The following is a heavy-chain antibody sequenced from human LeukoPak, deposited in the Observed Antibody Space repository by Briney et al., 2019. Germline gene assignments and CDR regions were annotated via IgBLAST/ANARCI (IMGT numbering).Heavy chain of an antibody. D-gene: IGHD2-21*02. J-gene: IGHJ6*02. V-gene: IGHV1-69*13. CDR3: ARVLVVTATSYYYGMDV. CDR1: GGTFSSYA. CDR2: IIPIFGTA. Sequence: ASVRVSCKASGGTFSSYAISWVRQAPGQGLEWMGWIIPIFGTANYAQKFQGRVTITADESTSTAYMELSSLRSEDTAVYYCARVLVVTATSYYYGMDVWGQGTTVTVSS.